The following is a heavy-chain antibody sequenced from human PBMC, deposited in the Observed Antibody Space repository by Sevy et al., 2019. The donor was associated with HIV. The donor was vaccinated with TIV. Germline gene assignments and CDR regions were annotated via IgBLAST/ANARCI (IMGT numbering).Heavy chain of an antibody. V-gene: IGHV3-33*01. D-gene: IGHD3-3*02. J-gene: IGHJ4*02. CDR1: GFAFSSYG. Sequence: GGSLRLSCEASGFAFSSYGMHWVHQAPGKGLEWVSVIWYDGTTKYSADSVKGRFTISRDNSRNMVYLQMNNLRAEDTAVYYCARDLGLASRRGYFDYWGQGTLVTVSS. CDR3: ARDLGLASRRGYFDY. CDR2: IWYDGTTK.